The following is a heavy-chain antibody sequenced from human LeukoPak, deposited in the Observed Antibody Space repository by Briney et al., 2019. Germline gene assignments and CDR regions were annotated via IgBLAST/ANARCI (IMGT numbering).Heavy chain of an antibody. D-gene: IGHD3-16*01. CDR2: IRYDGSDK. V-gene: IGHV3-30*02. J-gene: IGHJ3*01. CDR1: GFTFRTYG. Sequence: GGSLRLSCVASGFTFRTYGMHWVRQAPGKGLEWVTFIRYDGSDKYYADSVKGRFTISRDNSKNTLFLQMNSLRVEDTAVYYCAKRADYYDSSRALYDAFDLWGQGTMVTVSS. CDR3: AKRADYYDSSRALYDAFDL.